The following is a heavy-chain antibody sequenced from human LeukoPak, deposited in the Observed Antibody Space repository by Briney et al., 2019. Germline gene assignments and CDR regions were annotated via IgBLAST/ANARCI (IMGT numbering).Heavy chain of an antibody. J-gene: IGHJ4*02. CDR3: ATSPGAGEPLGY. V-gene: IGHV4-4*07. CDR2: MSTSGST. Sequence: TSETLSLTCTVSGGSISSYYWSWIRQPAGKGLEWIGRMSTSGSTNYNPSLKSRVTMSVDTSKNQISLKLSSVTAADTAVYYCATSPGAGEPLGYWGQGTLVTVSS. CDR1: GGSISSYY. D-gene: IGHD1-26*01.